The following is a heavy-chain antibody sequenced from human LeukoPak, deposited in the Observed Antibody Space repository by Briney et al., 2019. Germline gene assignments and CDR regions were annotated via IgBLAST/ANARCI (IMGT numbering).Heavy chain of an antibody. CDR2: FNPSGGST. J-gene: IGHJ4*02. CDR1: GYTFTTYY. Sequence: ASVKISCKASGYTFTTYYIHWVRQAPGQGREGVGIFNPSGGSTNYAQKFQDRVTMTTDTSTSTVYIELSSLRSEDTAVYYCTRGDYEERFDYWGQGTLVTVSS. CDR3: TRGDYEERFDY. D-gene: IGHD4-17*01. V-gene: IGHV1-46*03.